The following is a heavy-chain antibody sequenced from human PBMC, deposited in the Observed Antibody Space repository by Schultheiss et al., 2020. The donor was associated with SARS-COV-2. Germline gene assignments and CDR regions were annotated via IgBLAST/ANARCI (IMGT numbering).Heavy chain of an antibody. V-gene: IGHV1-2*04. D-gene: IGHD2-2*01. CDR3: ARDFSSQAAMSSPAFDY. CDR1: GYTFTGYY. CDR2: INPNSGGT. J-gene: IGHJ4*02. Sequence: ASVKVSCKASGYTFTGYYMHWVRQAPGQGLEWMGWINPNSGGTNYAQKFLGWVTMTRDTSISTAYMELSRLRSDDTAVYYCARDFSSQAAMSSPAFDYWGQGTLVTVSS.